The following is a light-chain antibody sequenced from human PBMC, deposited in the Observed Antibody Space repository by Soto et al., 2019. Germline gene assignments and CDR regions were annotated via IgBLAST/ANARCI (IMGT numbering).Light chain of an antibody. V-gene: IGKV1-39*01. Sequence: EIQMTQSPSSLSASVGDRVTLTCRASHTIATYLNWYQQKAGRVPEVLIYGTSKLQPGVPSRFTGSGYGTDFTLTINNVQPEDFATYYCQQFYYYPRTFGPGTKLEVK. CDR3: QQFYYYPRT. CDR2: GTS. CDR1: HTIATY. J-gene: IGKJ2*02.